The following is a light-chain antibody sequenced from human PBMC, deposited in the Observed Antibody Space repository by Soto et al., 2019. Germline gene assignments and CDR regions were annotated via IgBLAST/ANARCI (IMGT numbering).Light chain of an antibody. V-gene: IGKV2D-29*01. CDR1: QSLLHSNKKTY. Sequence: DIVLTQTPLSLSVTPGKPASICFNCSQSLLHSNKKTYVYWYLQKPGQPPQLLIYDVSTRLSGVPDRFSGSGSGTDFTLKISRVEAEDVGIYYCMQSMQLPWTFGQGTKVDIK. CDR2: DVS. CDR3: MQSMQLPWT. J-gene: IGKJ1*01.